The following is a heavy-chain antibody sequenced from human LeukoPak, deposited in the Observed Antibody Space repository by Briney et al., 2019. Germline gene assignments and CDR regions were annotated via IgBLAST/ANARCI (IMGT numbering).Heavy chain of an antibody. V-gene: IGHV3-21*01. CDR3: ARDRVTYSSGWLDAFDI. J-gene: IGHJ3*02. CDR2: ISSSSSYI. Sequence: PGGSLRLSCAASGFTFSSYSMNWVRQAPGKGLEWVSSISSSSSYIYCADSVKGRFTISRDNAKNSLYLQMNSLRAEDTAVYYCARDRVTYSSGWLDAFDIWGQGTMVTVSS. CDR1: GFTFSSYS. D-gene: IGHD6-19*01.